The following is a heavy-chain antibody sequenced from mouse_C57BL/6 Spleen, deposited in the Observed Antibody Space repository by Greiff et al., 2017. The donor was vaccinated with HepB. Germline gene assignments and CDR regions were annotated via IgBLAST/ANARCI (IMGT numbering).Heavy chain of an antibody. CDR3: ARCSSLRAMDY. Sequence: QVQLKESGAELVRPGTSVKVSCKASGYAFTNYLIEWVKQRPGQGLEWIGVINPGSGGTNYNEKFKGKATLTADKSSSTAYMQLSSLTSEDSAVYCCARCSSLRAMDYWGQGTSVTVSS. J-gene: IGHJ4*01. D-gene: IGHD1-1*01. CDR1: GYAFTNYL. V-gene: IGHV1-54*01. CDR2: INPGSGGT.